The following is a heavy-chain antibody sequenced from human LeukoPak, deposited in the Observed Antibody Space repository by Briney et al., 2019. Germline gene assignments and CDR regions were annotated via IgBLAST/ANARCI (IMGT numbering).Heavy chain of an antibody. V-gene: IGHV1-2*02. J-gene: IGHJ4*02. Sequence: ASVKVSCKASGYTFTGYYMHWVRQAPGQGLEWMGWINPNSGGTNYAQKFQGRVTMTRDTSISTAYMELSRLRSDDTAVYYCARDAVVAATLFDYWGQGTLVTVSS. CDR3: ARDAVVAATLFDY. CDR2: INPNSGGT. D-gene: IGHD2-15*01. CDR1: GYTFTGYY.